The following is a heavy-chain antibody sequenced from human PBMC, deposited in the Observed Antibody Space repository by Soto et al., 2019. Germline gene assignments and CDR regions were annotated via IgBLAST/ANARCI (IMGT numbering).Heavy chain of an antibody. V-gene: IGHV4-31*03. CDR3: ARASSSSSAADY. D-gene: IGHD6-6*01. CDR1: GESISSGGYY. CDR2: IYASESA. J-gene: IGHJ4*02. Sequence: QVQLQESGPGLVKASQTLSLICSVSGESISSGGYYWSWIRHHPGKGLEWIGYIYASESAYYNPSLKRRVTIAMDRSKNHCAMTLISVTAADTAVYYSARASSSSSAADYWGQGTLITVSS.